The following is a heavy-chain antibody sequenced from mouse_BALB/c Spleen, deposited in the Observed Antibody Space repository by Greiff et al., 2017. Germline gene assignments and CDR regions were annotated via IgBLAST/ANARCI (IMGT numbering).Heavy chain of an antibody. CDR2: IRNKANGYTT. Sequence: EVMLVESGGGLVQPGGSLRLSCATSGFTFTDYYMSWVRQPPGKALEWLGFIRNKANGYTTEYSASVKGRFTISRDNSQSILYLQMNTLRAEDSATYYCARELPRYLYFDVWGAGTTVTVSS. CDR3: ARELPRYLYFDV. J-gene: IGHJ1*01. CDR1: GFTFTDYY. V-gene: IGHV7-3*02.